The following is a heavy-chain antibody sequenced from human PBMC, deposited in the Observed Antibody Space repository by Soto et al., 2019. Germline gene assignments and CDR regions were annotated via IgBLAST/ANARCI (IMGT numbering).Heavy chain of an antibody. CDR2: INHSGST. Sequence: EALSVTGAVDGGCLSGYYWSWIRQPPGKGLEWIGEINHSGSTNYNPSLKSRVTISVDTSKNQFSLKLSSVTAADTAVYYCARGGYYYYGMDVWGQGTTVTVSS. CDR3: ARGGYYYYGMDV. V-gene: IGHV4-34*01. J-gene: IGHJ6*02. CDR1: GGCLSGYY.